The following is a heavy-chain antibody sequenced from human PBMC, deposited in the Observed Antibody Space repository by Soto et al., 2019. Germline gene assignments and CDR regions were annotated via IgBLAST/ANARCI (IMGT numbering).Heavy chain of an antibody. CDR3: ARDVYIQDISTPGAFDI. CDR2: IIPILGIA. J-gene: IGHJ3*02. D-gene: IGHD2-15*01. V-gene: IGHV1-69*08. CDR1: GGTFSSYT. Sequence: QVQLVQSGAEVKKPGSSVKVSCKASGGTFSSYTISWVRQAPGQGLEWMGRIIPILGIANYAQKFQGRVTITADKATSTAYMELSSLRSEYTAVYYCARDVYIQDISTPGAFDIWGQGTMVTVSS.